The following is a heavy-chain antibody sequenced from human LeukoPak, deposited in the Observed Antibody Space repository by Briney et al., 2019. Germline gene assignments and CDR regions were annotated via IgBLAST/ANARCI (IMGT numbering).Heavy chain of an antibody. CDR2: INPNSGGT. Sequence: ASVHVSCKPSGYTFTGYFMHWVRQAPGQGLAWMGWINPNSGGTNYPQMLQDRVTMTRHTSISTAYMELSRLRSDDTAVYYCARDSFFAVGLDSVDYWGQGTLVTVSS. V-gene: IGHV1-2*02. CDR3: ARDSFFAVGLDSVDY. D-gene: IGHD2-2*01. J-gene: IGHJ4*02. CDR1: GYTFTGYF.